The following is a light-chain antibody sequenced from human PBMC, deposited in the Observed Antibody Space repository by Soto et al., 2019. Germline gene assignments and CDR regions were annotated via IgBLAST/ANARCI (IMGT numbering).Light chain of an antibody. J-gene: IGKJ4*01. CDR1: ESIDYY. CDR2: DAS. CDR3: QQRSDWPPLT. V-gene: IGKV3-11*01. Sequence: IVLTQSPATLSLSPGESATLSCRASESIDYYLAWYQQKPGQPPRLLIYDASSRATGIPARFSGSGSGTDFTLTISSLEPEDFAVYYCQQRSDWPPLTFGGGTKVEIK.